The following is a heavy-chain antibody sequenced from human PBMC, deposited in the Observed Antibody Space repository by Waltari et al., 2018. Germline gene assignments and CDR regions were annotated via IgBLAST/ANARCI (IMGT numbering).Heavy chain of an antibody. CDR3: ADYGSGKGWYFDL. Sequence: QLQLQESGPGLVKPSETLSLTCTVSGGSISSSSYYWGWIRQPPGKGLEWIGILYYSGSTYYNPSLKSRVTISVDTSKNQFSLKLSSVTAADTAVDYCADYGSGKGWYFDLWGRGTLVTVSS. V-gene: IGHV4-39*07. CDR1: GGSISSSSYY. J-gene: IGHJ2*01. D-gene: IGHD3-10*01. CDR2: LYYSGST.